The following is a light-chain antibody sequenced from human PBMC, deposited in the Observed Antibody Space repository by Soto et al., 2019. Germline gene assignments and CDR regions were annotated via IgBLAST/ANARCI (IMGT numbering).Light chain of an antibody. V-gene: IGLV2-14*02. CDR3: HCYDSSLSGSV. Sequence: QSALTQPASVSGSPGQSITISCTGTSSDVGSYNLVSWYQQHPGKAPKLMIYEGSKRPSGVSNRFSGSKSGNTASLTISGLQAEDEADYYCHCYDSSLSGSVFGGGTKLTVL. J-gene: IGLJ3*02. CDR1: SSDVGSYNL. CDR2: EGS.